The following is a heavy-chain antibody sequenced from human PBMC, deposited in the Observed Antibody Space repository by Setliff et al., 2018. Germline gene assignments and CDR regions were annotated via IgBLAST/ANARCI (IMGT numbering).Heavy chain of an antibody. CDR3: ARDLRRERDTVGGDY. V-gene: IGHV3-48*03. J-gene: IGHJ4*02. Sequence: LSLTCAVSGGSISSSNWWSWVRQAPGKGLEWVSYISGSGSSIFYADSVEGRFTISRDNSKNSLYLQMNSLRAEDTAVYYCARDLRRERDTVGGDYWGQGTLVTVSS. CDR1: GGSISSSN. D-gene: IGHD1-26*01. CDR2: ISGSGSSI.